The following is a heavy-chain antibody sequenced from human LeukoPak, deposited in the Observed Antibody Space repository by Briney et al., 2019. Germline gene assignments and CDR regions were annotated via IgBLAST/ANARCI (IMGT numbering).Heavy chain of an antibody. J-gene: IGHJ3*02. D-gene: IGHD5-18*01. Sequence: GRSLRLSCAASGLTFSSYTMHWVRQAPGKGLEWVAVISYDGINKYYADSVKGRFTISRDNSKNTLYLQMNGLRAEDTAVYYCARGLSGYGYSGAFDIWGQGTMVTVSS. CDR2: ISYDGINK. V-gene: IGHV3-30-3*01. CDR3: ARGLSGYGYSGAFDI. CDR1: GLTFSSYT.